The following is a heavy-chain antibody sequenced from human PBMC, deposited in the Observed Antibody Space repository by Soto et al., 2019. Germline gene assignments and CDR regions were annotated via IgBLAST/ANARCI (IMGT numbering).Heavy chain of an antibody. Sequence: SETLSLTCTVSGGSISSGGYYWSWIRQHPGKGLEWIGYIYYSGSTYYNPSLKSRVTISVDTSKNQFSLKLSSVTAADTAVYYCARGLIAAAGTGEYWGQGTLVTVSS. V-gene: IGHV4-31*03. CDR1: GGSISSGGYY. CDR3: ARGLIAAAGTGEY. CDR2: IYYSGST. D-gene: IGHD6-13*01. J-gene: IGHJ4*02.